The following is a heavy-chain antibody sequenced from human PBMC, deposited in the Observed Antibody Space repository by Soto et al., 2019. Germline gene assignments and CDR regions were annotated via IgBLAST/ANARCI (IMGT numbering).Heavy chain of an antibody. V-gene: IGHV3-33*01. CDR3: VVGPRLPQAFEI. D-gene: IGHD3-16*01. CDR1: GFTFSHYG. Sequence: QVQLVESGGGVVQPGRSLRLSCAASGFTFSHYGMHWVRQAPGKGLEWVAVIWYDGSNKNYADSVKGRFTISRDSSKNTLYLQMNSLRADDTAVYYCVVGPRLPQAFEIWCQGTMVTVSS. CDR2: IWYDGSNK. J-gene: IGHJ3*02.